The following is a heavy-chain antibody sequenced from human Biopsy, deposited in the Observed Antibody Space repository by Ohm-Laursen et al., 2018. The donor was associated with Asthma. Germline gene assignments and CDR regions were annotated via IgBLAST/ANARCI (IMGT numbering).Heavy chain of an antibody. J-gene: IGHJ3*02. Sequence: SLRLSCAASGFTFSIYDIHWVRQAPGKGLEWVAVISYDGGNKFYGESVKGRFTLSRDNSRNTLYLQMNSLRVEDTAIYYCARTHERWTSIQDDALDIWGQGTMVIVSS. CDR2: ISYDGGNK. V-gene: IGHV3-30*03. CDR3: ARTHERWTSIQDDALDI. D-gene: IGHD4-23*01. CDR1: GFTFSIYD.